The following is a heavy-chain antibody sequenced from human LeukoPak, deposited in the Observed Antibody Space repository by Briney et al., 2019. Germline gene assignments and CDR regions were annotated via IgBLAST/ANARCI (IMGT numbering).Heavy chain of an antibody. CDR1: GFTFSSYE. D-gene: IGHD3-3*01. Sequence: GGSLRLSCAASGFTFSSYEMNWVRQAPVKGPEWVSYISSRGSTIYYADSVKGRFTISRDNAKNSLYLQMNSLRAEDTAVYYCARDPLHDFWSGPPMTIFDYWGQGTLVTVSS. J-gene: IGHJ4*02. CDR2: ISSRGSTI. CDR3: ARDPLHDFWSGPPMTIFDY. V-gene: IGHV3-48*03.